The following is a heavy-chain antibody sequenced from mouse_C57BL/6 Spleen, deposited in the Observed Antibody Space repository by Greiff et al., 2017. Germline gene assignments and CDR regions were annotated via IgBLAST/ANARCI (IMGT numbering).Heavy chain of an antibody. V-gene: IGHV1-81*01. CDR1: GYTFTSYG. J-gene: IGHJ4*01. CDR3: ARSDYGSSYAMDY. Sequence: VQLQESGAELARPGASVKLSCKASGYTFTSYGISWVKQRTGQGLEWIGEIYPRSGNTYYNEKFKGKATLTADKSSSTAYMGRRSLTSEDSAVYFCARSDYGSSYAMDYWGQGTSVTVSS. D-gene: IGHD1-1*01. CDR2: IYPRSGNT.